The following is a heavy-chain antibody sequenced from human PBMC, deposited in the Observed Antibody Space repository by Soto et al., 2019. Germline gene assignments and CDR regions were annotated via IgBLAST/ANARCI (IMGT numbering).Heavy chain of an antibody. Sequence: LSLTCAVYGGSFSGYCRSWIRQPPGKGLEWIGEINHSGSTNYNPSLKSRVTISVDTSKNQFSLKLSSVTAADTAVYYCARGLGYYDFWSGYPYYYAMDVWGQGTTVTAP. D-gene: IGHD3-3*01. CDR3: ARGLGYYDFWSGYPYYYAMDV. J-gene: IGHJ6*02. CDR2: INHSGST. V-gene: IGHV4-34*01. CDR1: GGSFSGYC.